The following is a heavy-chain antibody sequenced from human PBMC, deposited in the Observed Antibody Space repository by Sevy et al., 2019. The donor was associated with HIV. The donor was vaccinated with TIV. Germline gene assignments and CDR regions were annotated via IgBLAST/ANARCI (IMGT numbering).Heavy chain of an antibody. CDR1: GFSLNTYW. Sequence: GGSLRLSCAASGFSLNTYWMSWVRQAPGKGLEWVANIKQDGIVTYYVDSVKGRFTISRDNARNFLFLQMNSLRAEDTARYYCVRAVAADGSFWGQGTLVTVS. D-gene: IGHD6-13*01. V-gene: IGHV3-7*01. CDR3: VRAVAADGSF. CDR2: IKQDGIVT. J-gene: IGHJ4*02.